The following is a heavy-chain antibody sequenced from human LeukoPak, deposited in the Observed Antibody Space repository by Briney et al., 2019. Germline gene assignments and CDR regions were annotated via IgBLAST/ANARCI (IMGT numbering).Heavy chain of an antibody. J-gene: IGHJ4*02. V-gene: IGHV3-23*01. CDR2: ISNSGGST. D-gene: IGHD3-10*01. CDR1: GFTFTTYA. CDR3: ARRGYGSGSYYFDY. Sequence: GGSLRLSCAASGFTFTTYAMSWVRQAPGGGLEWVPAISNSGGSTYYADSVKGRFTISRGNSKNTLYLQINSLRAEDTAIYYFARRGYGSGSYYFDYWGQGTLVTVSS.